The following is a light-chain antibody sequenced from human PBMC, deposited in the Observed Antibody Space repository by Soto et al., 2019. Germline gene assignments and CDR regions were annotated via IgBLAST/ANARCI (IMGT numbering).Light chain of an antibody. CDR2: GAS. Sequence: EIVMTQSPATLSVSPVERATLSCRASQSVDSKLAWYQQKPGQGPRLLIYGASSRATGIPARFSGSGSGTEFPLTISSLQSKDFAVYYCQHYSTWLWTFGQGTKVEIK. V-gene: IGKV3-15*01. CDR3: QHYSTWLWT. CDR1: QSVDSK. J-gene: IGKJ1*01.